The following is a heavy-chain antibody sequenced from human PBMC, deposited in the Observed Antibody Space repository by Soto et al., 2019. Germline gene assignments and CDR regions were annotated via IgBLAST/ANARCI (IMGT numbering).Heavy chain of an antibody. D-gene: IGHD3-10*01. CDR3: AKGRGGSGSLTPRVDF. CDR1: GFTFNNYA. CDR2: ISGGGDTT. J-gene: IGHJ4*02. V-gene: IGHV3-23*01. Sequence: EVQLLESGGGLVQPGGSLRLSCAASGFTFNNYAMSWVRQAPGKGLEWVSAISGGGDTTSYADSVQGRFTVSRDGSKNTLYMQMSSQRAEDPAVYYCAKGRGGSGSLTPRVDFWGQGTLVTVSS.